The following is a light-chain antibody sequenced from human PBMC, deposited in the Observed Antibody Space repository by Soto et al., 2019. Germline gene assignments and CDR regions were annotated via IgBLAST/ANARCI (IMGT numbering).Light chain of an antibody. Sequence: QSVLTQSPSASASLGASVKVTCTLSSGHSNYAIAWHQQQPEKGPRYLMKVNSDGSHTKGDGIPDRFSGSSSGAERYLTISSLQSEDEANYYCQTWGTGIHVFGGGTKVTVL. V-gene: IGLV4-69*01. CDR1: SGHSNYA. CDR3: QTWGTGIHV. CDR2: VNSDGSH. J-gene: IGLJ3*02.